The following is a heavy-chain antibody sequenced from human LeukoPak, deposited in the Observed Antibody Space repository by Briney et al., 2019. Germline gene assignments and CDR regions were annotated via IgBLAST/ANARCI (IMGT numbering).Heavy chain of an antibody. CDR1: GFTVSSNS. CDR3: ARRAGAYSHPYDY. V-gene: IGHV3-53*01. Sequence: GGSLRLSCTVSGFTVSSNSMSWVRQAPGKGLEWVSFIYSDNTHYSDSVKGRFTISRDNSKNTLYLQMNGLRAEDTAVYYCARRAGAYSHPYDYWGQGTLVTVSS. D-gene: IGHD4/OR15-4a*01. J-gene: IGHJ4*02. CDR2: IYSDNT.